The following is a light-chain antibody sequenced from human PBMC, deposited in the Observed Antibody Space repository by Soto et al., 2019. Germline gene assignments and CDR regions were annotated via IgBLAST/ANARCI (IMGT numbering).Light chain of an antibody. CDR2: GNS. Sequence: QPVLTQPPSVSGAPGQRVTISCTGSSSNIGAGYDVHWYQQLPGTAPKLLIYGNSNRPSGVPDRFSGSQSGTSASLAITGLQAEDEADYYCQSYDSSLSGSVFGGGTKVTVL. CDR3: QSYDSSLSGSV. CDR1: SSNIGAGYD. V-gene: IGLV1-40*01. J-gene: IGLJ2*01.